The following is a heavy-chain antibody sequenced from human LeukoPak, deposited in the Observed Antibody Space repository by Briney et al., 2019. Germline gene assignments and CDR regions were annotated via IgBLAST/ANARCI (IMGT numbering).Heavy chain of an antibody. D-gene: IGHD5-24*01. J-gene: IGHJ5*02. Sequence: GGSLRLSCAASGFTFSSYEMNRVRQAPGKGLEWVSYISSSGSTIYYADSVKGRFTISRDNAKNSLYLQMNSLRAEDTAVYYCARDLGWLQLRGFDPWGQGTLVTVSS. V-gene: IGHV3-48*03. CDR2: ISSSGSTI. CDR1: GFTFSSYE. CDR3: ARDLGWLQLRGFDP.